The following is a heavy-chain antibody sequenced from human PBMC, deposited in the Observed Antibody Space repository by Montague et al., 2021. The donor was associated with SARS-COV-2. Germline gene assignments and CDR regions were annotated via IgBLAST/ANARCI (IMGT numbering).Heavy chain of an antibody. CDR2: IYYSGST. CDR1: GGSISSSSYY. J-gene: IGHJ6*02. D-gene: IGHD6-13*01. V-gene: IGHV4-39*07. Sequence: SETLSFTCTVSGGSISSSSYYWGWTRQPPGKGLEWIGSIYYSGSTYYNPSLKSRVTISVDTSKNQFSLKLSSVTAADTAVYYCARVGRQQLVRLSGMDVWGQGTTVTVSS. CDR3: ARVGRQQLVRLSGMDV.